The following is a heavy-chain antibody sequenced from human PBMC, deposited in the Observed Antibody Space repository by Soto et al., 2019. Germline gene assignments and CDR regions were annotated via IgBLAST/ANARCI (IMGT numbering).Heavy chain of an antibody. CDR2: IYHSGST. D-gene: IGHD1-7*01. CDR1: SCSISSSNW. Sequence: SETLSLTCAFSSCSISSSNWWSWVRQPPGKGLEWIGEIYHSGSTNYNPSLKSRVTISVDKSKNQFSLKLSSVTAADTAVYYCARTGITGTSYFDYWGQGTLVTVSS. J-gene: IGHJ4*02. V-gene: IGHV4-4*02. CDR3: ARTGITGTSYFDY.